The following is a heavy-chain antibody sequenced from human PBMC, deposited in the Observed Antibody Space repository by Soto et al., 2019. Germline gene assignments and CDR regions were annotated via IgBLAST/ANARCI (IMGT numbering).Heavy chain of an antibody. D-gene: IGHD6-13*01. CDR2: IYHSGST. V-gene: IGHV4-4*02. Sequence: QVQLQESGPGLVKPSGTLSLTCAVSGGSISSSNWWSWVRQPPGKGLEWIGEIYHSGSTNYNPSLKSRVTISVDKSKNQFSLKLSSVTAADTAVYYCARAGPYSSSWYSRYYFDYWGQGTLVTVSS. CDR3: ARAGPYSSSWYSRYYFDY. CDR1: GGSISSSNW. J-gene: IGHJ4*02.